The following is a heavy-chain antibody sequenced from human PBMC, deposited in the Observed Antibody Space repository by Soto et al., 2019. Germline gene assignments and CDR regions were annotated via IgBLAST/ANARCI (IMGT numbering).Heavy chain of an antibody. Sequence: GASVKVSCKASGGTFSSYAISWVRQAPGQGLEWMGGIIPIFGTANYAQKFQGRVTITADESTSTAYMELSSLRSEDTAVYYCASRYSSSWYSHYGMDVWAKGPRSPSP. CDR3: ASRYSSSWYSHYGMDV. CDR2: IIPIFGTA. V-gene: IGHV1-69*13. CDR1: GGTFSSYA. D-gene: IGHD6-13*01. J-gene: IGHJ6*02.